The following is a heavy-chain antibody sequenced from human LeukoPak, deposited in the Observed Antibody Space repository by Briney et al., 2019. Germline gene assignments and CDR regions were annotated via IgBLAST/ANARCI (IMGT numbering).Heavy chain of an antibody. CDR1: GFTFSSYG. Sequence: GGSLRLSCAASGFTFSSYGMHWVRQAPGKGLEWVAVIWYDGSNKYYADSVKGRFTISRDNPKNTLYLQMNSLRAEDTAVYYCARDRLTMIPIYYFDYWGQGTLVTVSS. D-gene: IGHD3-22*01. J-gene: IGHJ4*02. CDR3: ARDRLTMIPIYYFDY. V-gene: IGHV3-33*01. CDR2: IWYDGSNK.